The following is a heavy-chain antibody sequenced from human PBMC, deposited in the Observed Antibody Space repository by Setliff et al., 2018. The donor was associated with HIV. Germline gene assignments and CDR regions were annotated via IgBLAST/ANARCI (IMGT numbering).Heavy chain of an antibody. D-gene: IGHD6-19*01. CDR3: ARASGIAVANFDY. J-gene: IGHJ4*02. CDR2: IYTSGST. V-gene: IGHV4-4*07. CDR1: DASISSYY. Sequence: SETLSLTCTVSDASISSYYWSWIRQPAGKGLEWIGHIYTSGSTNYNPSLKSRVTISVDTSKNQFSLKLSSVTAADTAVYYCARASGIAVANFDYWGQGTLVTVSS.